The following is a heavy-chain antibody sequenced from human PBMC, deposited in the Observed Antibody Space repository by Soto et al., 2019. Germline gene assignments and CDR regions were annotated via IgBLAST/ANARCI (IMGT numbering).Heavy chain of an antibody. Sequence: QVQLQESGPGLVKPSATLSLTCAVSGGSISSSNWWSWVRQPPGTGLAGIGAIYHSGSTNYNPSLKRRVTISVDKSKNQFSLKLSSVTAADTAVYYCARDAHWSGGSCCEGWFDPWGQGNLVTVSS. V-gene: IGHV4-4*02. CDR2: IYHSGST. J-gene: IGHJ5*02. CDR3: ARDAHWSGGSCCEGWFDP. CDR1: GGSISSSNW. D-gene: IGHD2-15*01.